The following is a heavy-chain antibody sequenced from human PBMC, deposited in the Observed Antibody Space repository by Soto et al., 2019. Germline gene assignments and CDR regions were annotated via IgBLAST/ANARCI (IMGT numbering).Heavy chain of an antibody. CDR1: GGPFSSYR. Sequence: SVKXSXKASGGPFSSYRINLVRQAPGQGLEWVGGIVPIYRTADYAQKFQGRVTITADESARTAYMELRSLKSQDPAVYYCARDSGXKLSSSWGQGTXVTVSS. D-gene: IGHD6-13*01. CDR3: ARDSGXKLSSS. J-gene: IGHJ4*02. CDR2: IVPIYRTA. V-gene: IGHV1-69*13.